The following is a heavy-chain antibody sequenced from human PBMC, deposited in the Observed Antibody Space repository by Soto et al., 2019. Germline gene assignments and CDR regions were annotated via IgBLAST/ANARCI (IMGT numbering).Heavy chain of an antibody. CDR1: GYTVTSYG. V-gene: IGHV1-18*04. CDR3: AKLSGGSYNTDYFYYGLDV. J-gene: IGHJ6*02. Sequence: ASVKVSCKASGYTVTSYGLRWVRQAPGQGLDWMGWISAYNGNTKYEQDPQGRVTMTTDTSTSTAYMELRSLRSYDTAMYYCAKLSGGSYNTDYFYYGLDVWGQGTTVTVSS. D-gene: IGHD2-15*01. CDR2: ISAYNGNT.